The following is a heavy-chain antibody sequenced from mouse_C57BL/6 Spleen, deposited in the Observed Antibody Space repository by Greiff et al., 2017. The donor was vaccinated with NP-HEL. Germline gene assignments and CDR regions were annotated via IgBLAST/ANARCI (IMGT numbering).Heavy chain of an antibody. J-gene: IGHJ1*03. CDR3: ARRGDGYHWYFDV. D-gene: IGHD2-3*01. CDR1: GYTFTSYW. V-gene: IGHV1-64*01. CDR2: IHPNSGST. Sequence: QVQLQQPGAELVKPGASVKLSCKASGYTFTSYWMHWVKQRPGQGLEWIGMIHPNSGSTNYNEKFKSKATLTVDKSSSTAYLQLSSLTSEDSAVYYCARRGDGYHWYFDVWGTGTTVTVSS.